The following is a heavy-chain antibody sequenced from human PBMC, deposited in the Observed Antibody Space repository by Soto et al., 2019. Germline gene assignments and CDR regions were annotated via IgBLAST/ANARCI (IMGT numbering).Heavy chain of an antibody. J-gene: IGHJ5*02. Sequence: QVQLHQWGAGQLSASETLSLTCGVSGGSFSGYYWRWIRQPPGKGLEWIGEVNDSGNSNYNPSLKRRVVIADDTAKNEFALKMNTVTAADTGVYYCAIVRRWLPEEMVDLWGQGALVTVSS. CDR3: AIVRRWLPEEMVDL. CDR2: VNDSGNS. V-gene: IGHV4-34*01. CDR1: GGSFSGYY. D-gene: IGHD5-12*01.